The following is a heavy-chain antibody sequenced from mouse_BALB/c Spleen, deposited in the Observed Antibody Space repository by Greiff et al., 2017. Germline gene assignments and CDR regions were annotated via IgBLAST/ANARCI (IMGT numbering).Heavy chain of an antibody. CDR3: VRTEGLYGSSHGWYLDF. D-gene: IGHD1-1*01. J-gene: IGHJ1*01. CDR1: GFSLTSYG. Sequence: VHVVESGPGLVQPSQSLSITCTVSGFSLTSYGVHWVRQSPGKGLEWLGVIWSGGSTDYNAAFISRLGISNDNSTCQVFFKMNSLQADDTAVYSGVRTEGLYGSSHGWYLDFWGGGTTVTVSS. CDR2: IWSGGST. V-gene: IGHV2-2-2*01.